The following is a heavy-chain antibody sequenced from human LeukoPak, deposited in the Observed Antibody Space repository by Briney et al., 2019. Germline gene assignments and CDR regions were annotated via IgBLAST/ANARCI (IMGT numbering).Heavy chain of an antibody. CDR1: GGSISSSYW. CDR2: FFHSGST. Sequence: PSETLSLTCAVSGGSISSSYWWSWVRQPPGKGLEWIGEFFHSGSTNYSPSLRSRVTISLDTSRNQFSLKLNSVTAADTAVYYCAKSNGYGLVDIWGQGTMVTVSS. V-gene: IGHV4-4*02. D-gene: IGHD3-10*01. J-gene: IGHJ3*02. CDR3: AKSNGYGLVDI.